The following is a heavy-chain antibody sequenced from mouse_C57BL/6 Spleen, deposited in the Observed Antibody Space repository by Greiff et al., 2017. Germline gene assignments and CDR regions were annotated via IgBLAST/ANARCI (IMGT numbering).Heavy chain of an antibody. D-gene: IGHD3-1*01. CDR2: INPSTGGT. Sequence: EVKLQESGPELVKPGASVKISCKASGYSFTGYYMNWVKQSPEKSLEWIGEINPSTGGTTYNQKFKAKATLTVDKSSSTAYMQLKSLTSEDSAVYYCARSGATGYYYAMDYWGQGTSVTVSS. CDR1: GYSFTGYY. J-gene: IGHJ4*01. CDR3: ARSGATGYYYAMDY. V-gene: IGHV1-42*01.